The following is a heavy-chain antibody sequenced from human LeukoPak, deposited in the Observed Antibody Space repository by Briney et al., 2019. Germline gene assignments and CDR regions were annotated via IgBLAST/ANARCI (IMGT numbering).Heavy chain of an antibody. CDR1: GYTFIDYY. CDR3: ARGAPYYDILTGYASDY. D-gene: IGHD3-9*01. Sequence: ASVKVSCKASGYTFIDYYLHWVRQAPGQGLEWMGFINSNTGATGYAQKFQGRVTMSRDTSITTVYLELNSLRSEDTAVYYCARGAPYYDILTGYASDYWGQGTLVTVSS. CDR2: INSNTGAT. V-gene: IGHV1-2*02. J-gene: IGHJ4*02.